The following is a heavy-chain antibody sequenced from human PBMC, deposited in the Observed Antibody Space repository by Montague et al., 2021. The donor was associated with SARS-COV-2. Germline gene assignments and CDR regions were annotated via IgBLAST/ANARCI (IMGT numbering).Heavy chain of an antibody. CDR3: ARGRSGYYTPRTFDY. V-gene: IGHV6-1*01. CDR2: TYYRSKWYN. J-gene: IGHJ4*02. CDR1: GDSVSSNGAA. D-gene: IGHD3-22*01. Sequence: CAISGDSVSSNGAAWNWIRQSPSRGLEWLGRTYYRSKWYNNYAVSVKSRITINPDTSNSQFSLQLNSVTPEDTAVYYCARGRSGYYTPRTFDYWGQGTMVTVAS.